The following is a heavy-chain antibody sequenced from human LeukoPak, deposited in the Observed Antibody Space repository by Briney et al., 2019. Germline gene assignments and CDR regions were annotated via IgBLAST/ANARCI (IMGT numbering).Heavy chain of an antibody. CDR3: AKDIERRDWGSGSYYNPYYYYYTMDV. CDR2: ISYDGSNK. V-gene: IGHV3-30*18. CDR1: GFTFSSYG. J-gene: IGHJ6*04. Sequence: GRSLRLSCAASGFTFSSYGMHWVRQAPGKGLEWVAVISYDGSNKYYADSVKGRFTISRDNSKNTLYLQMNSLRAEDTALYYCAKDIERRDWGSGSYYNPYYYYYTMDVWGKGTTDTVSS. D-gene: IGHD3-10*01.